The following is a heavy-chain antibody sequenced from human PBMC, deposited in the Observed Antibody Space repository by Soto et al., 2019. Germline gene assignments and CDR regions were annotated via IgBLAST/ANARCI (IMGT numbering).Heavy chain of an antibody. CDR1: GGTFSSHP. CDR2: IIPIFGTA. Sequence: QVQLVQSGAEVKKPGSSVKVSCKASGGTFSSHPITWLRQAPGQGLEWLGGIIPIFGTANYAQKFQGRVTITADESTSTAYMELSSLRSEDTAVYYCARERGEDTELDPCMDVWGQGTTVTVSS. D-gene: IGHD1-7*01. CDR3: ARERGEDTELDPCMDV. J-gene: IGHJ6*02. V-gene: IGHV1-69*01.